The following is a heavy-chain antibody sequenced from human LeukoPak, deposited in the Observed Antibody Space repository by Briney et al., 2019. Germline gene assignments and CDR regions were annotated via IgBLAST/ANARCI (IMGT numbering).Heavy chain of an antibody. V-gene: IGHV4-38-2*02. CDR3: ATALDY. CDR1: GYSISSGYY. Sequence: SETLSLTCTVSGYSISSGYYWSWIRQPPGKGLEWIGEINHSGSTNYNPSLKSRVTISVDTSKNQFSLKLSSVTAADTAVYYCATALDYWGQGTLVTVSS. CDR2: INHSGST. J-gene: IGHJ4*02.